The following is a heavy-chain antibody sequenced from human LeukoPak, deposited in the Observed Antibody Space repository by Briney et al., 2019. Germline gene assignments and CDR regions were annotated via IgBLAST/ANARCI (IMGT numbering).Heavy chain of an antibody. CDR3: ARGVWGVAAAGRDYFDY. J-gene: IGHJ4*02. CDR1: GGSISSYY. V-gene: IGHV4-4*07. CDR2: IYTSGST. Sequence: PSETLSLTCTVSGGSISSYYWSWIRQPAGKGLEWIGRIYTSGSTNYNPSLKSRVTISVDKSKNQISLKLSSVTAADTAVYYCARGVWGVAAAGRDYFDYWGQGTLVTVSS. D-gene: IGHD6-13*01.